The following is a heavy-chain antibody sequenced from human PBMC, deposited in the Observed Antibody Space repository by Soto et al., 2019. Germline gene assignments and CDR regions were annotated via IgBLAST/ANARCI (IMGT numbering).Heavy chain of an antibody. CDR2: INWKGGST. V-gene: IGHV3-20*04. CDR3: ARRRGSGGWYYLDY. D-gene: IGHD6-19*01. CDR1: GFTFDNYA. J-gene: IGHJ4*02. Sequence: EVQLVESGGGVVRPGGSLRLSCAASGFTFDNYAMSWVRQAPGKGLEWVSGINWKGGSTGYADSVQGRFTITRDNAKNTLYLQKNSLQPEDTALHYRARRRGSGGWYYLDYWGQGTLVTVAS.